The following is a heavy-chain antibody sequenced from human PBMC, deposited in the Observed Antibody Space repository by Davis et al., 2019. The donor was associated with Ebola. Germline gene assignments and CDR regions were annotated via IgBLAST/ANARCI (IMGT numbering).Heavy chain of an antibody. Sequence: ASVKVSCKASGYTFTSYGISWVRQAPGQGLEWMGWISAYNGNTNYAQKLQGRVTMTTDTSTSTAYMELRSLRSEDTAVYYCARDRDPQLEWLSSYYYYGMDVWGQGTTVTVSS. CDR1: GYTFTSYG. D-gene: IGHD3-3*01. CDR3: ARDRDPQLEWLSSYYYYGMDV. V-gene: IGHV1-18*04. J-gene: IGHJ6*02. CDR2: ISAYNGNT.